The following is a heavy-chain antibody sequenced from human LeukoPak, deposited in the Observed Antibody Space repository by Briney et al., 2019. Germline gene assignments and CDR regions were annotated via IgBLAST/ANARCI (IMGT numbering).Heavy chain of an antibody. CDR1: GFTFSSYW. CDR3: ARAPRIKLWSNPFDY. V-gene: IGHV3-74*01. D-gene: IGHD5-18*01. Sequence: GGSLRLSCAASGFTFSSYWMHWVRQAPGKGLVWVSRINSDGSSTSYADSVKGRFTISRDNAKNTLYLQMNSLRAEDTAVYYCARAPRIKLWSNPFDYWAREPWSPSPQ. J-gene: IGHJ4*02. CDR2: INSDGSST.